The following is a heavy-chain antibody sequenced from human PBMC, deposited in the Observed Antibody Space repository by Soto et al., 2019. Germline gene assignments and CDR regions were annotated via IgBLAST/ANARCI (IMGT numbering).Heavy chain of an antibody. Sequence: PSEILSLTCAVYGGSFSGYYWSWIRQPPGKGLEWIGEINHSGSTNYNPSLKSRVTISVDTSKNQFSLKLSSVTAADTAVYYCARMEGFGLFDYWGQGTLVTVSS. D-gene: IGHD3-10*01. CDR3: ARMEGFGLFDY. V-gene: IGHV4-34*01. CDR2: INHSGST. J-gene: IGHJ4*02. CDR1: GGSFSGYY.